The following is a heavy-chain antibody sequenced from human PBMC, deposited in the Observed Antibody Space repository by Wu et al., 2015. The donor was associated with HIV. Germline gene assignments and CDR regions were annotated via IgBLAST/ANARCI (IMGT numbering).Heavy chain of an antibody. CDR3: AREFHYDTSGYYYRIHNWFDP. CDR2: MNPNSGNT. Sequence: QVQLVQSGAEVKKPGASVKVSCKASGYTFTDYDIIWVRQAAGQGLEWMGWMNPNSGNTDYAQKFQGRVTMTRNIAISTAYMELSSLRSEDTAVYFCAREFHYDTSGYYYRIHNWFDPWGQGTLVTVSS. V-gene: IGHV1-8*01. J-gene: IGHJ5*02. CDR1: GYTFTDYD. D-gene: IGHD3-22*01.